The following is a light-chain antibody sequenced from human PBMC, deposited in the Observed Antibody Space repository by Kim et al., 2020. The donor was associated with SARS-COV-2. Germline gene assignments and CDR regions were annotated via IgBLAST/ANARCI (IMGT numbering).Light chain of an antibody. Sequence: GQSRTLSCTGTSSGVGGYNYVSWYQQHPGKAPKLMIYEVSKRPSGVPDRFSGSKSGNTASLTVSGLQAEDEADYYCSSYAGSNNLVFGGGTQLTVL. CDR1: SSGVGGYNY. V-gene: IGLV2-8*01. CDR3: SSYAGSNNLV. CDR2: EVS. J-gene: IGLJ2*01.